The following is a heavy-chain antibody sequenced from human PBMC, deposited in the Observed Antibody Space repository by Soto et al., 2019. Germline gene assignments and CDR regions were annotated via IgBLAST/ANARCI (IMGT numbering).Heavy chain of an antibody. J-gene: IGHJ4*02. Sequence: EVQLVESGGGLVQPGGSLKLSCAASGFTFSGAAIHWVRQASGKGLEWVGRIRSKAKDYATAYTESVKGRFTISRDDSKYTAYLQMNSLKTDDTAMYYCSTLGEWGRDSGYWGQGTLVTVSS. V-gene: IGHV3-73*02. D-gene: IGHD3-16*01. CDR3: STLGEWGRDSGY. CDR2: IRSKAKDYAT. CDR1: GFTFSGAA.